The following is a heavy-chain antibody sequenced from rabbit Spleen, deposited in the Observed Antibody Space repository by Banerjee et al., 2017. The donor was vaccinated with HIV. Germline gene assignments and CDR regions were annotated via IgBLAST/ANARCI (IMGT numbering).Heavy chain of an antibody. CDR2: INAATGKP. Sequence: QEQLVESGGGLVQPTGSLTLTCKASGFSFGDRDVMCWVRQAPGKGPEWIACINAATGKPVYATWAKGRFTISRTSSTTVTLRMTSLTAADRAAYFCARDLVGVIGWNFYLWGPGTLVTVS. CDR3: ARDLVGVIGWNFYL. CDR1: GFSFGDRDV. J-gene: IGHJ4*01. D-gene: IGHD1-1*01. V-gene: IGHV1S45*01.